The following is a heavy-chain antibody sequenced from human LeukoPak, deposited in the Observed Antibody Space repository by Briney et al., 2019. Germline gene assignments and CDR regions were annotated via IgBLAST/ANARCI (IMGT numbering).Heavy chain of an antibody. J-gene: IGHJ5*01. CDR1: GFSVSNYY. CDR2: IRDSGAT. D-gene: IGHD3-16*01. CDR3: ARDRAVTQVWVEFDS. Sequence: GGSLRLSCAGSGFSVSNYYMNWVRQAPGKVLEWVSLIRDSGATFYADSVKGRFTISRDNSKNTIYLQMNRLRVEDTAVYFCARDRAVTQVWVEFDSWGQGTQVTVSS. V-gene: IGHV3-66*03.